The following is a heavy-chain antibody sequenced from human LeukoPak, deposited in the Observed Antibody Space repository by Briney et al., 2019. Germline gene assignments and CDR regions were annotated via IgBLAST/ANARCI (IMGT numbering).Heavy chain of an antibody. CDR2: ISYDGSSK. D-gene: IGHD6-13*01. V-gene: IGHV3-30*03. CDR1: GFTFSSXG. J-gene: IGHJ4*02. CDR3: ASPAVYSSSWYYFDY. Sequence: GGSLRLSCAASGFTFSSXGMHWVRQAPGKGLXWXAVISYDGSSKYYADSVKGRFTISRDNSKNTLYLQMNSLRAEDTAVYYCASPAVYSSSWYYFDYWGQGTLVPVSS.